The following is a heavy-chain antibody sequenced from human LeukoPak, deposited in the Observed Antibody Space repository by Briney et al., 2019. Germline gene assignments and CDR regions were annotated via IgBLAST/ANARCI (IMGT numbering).Heavy chain of an antibody. CDR1: GGSISSYY. CDR3: ARNTAMEYYYMDV. Sequence: PSETLSLTCTVSGGSISSYYWSWIRQPPGKGLEWIGYIYYSGSTNYNSSLKSRVTISVDTSKNQFSLKLSSVTAADTAVYYCARNTAMEYYYMDVWGKGTTVTVSS. J-gene: IGHJ6*03. V-gene: IGHV4-59*01. D-gene: IGHD5-18*01. CDR2: IYYSGST.